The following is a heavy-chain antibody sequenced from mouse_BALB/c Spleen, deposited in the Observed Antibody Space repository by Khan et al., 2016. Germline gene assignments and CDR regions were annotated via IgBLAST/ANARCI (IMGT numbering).Heavy chain of an antibody. CDR2: ISYSGSN. CDR3: AILIYYYGSRFAY. CDR1: GYSITSDYA. D-gene: IGHD1-1*01. V-gene: IGHV3-2*02. Sequence: EVQLQESGPGLVKPSQSLSLTCTVTGYSITSDYAWNWIRQFPGNKLEWMGYISYSGSNSYNPSLNSRISITRDTSKNQFFLQLNSVTTEDTATYYGAILIYYYGSRFAYWGQGTLVTVSA. J-gene: IGHJ3*01.